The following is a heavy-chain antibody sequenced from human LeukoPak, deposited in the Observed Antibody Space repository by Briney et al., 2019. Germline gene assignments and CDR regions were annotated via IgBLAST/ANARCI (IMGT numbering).Heavy chain of an antibody. CDR2: ISGSGGST. D-gene: IGHD3-10*01. J-gene: IGHJ4*02. V-gene: IGHV3-23*01. CDR3: AKDLWMVRGNFDY. Sequence: GGSLRLSCAASGFTFSSYAMSWVRQAPGKGLEWVSAISGSGGSTYYADSVKGRFTISRDNSKNTLYLQMNGLRAEDTAVYYCAKDLWMVRGNFDYWGQGTLVTVSS. CDR1: GFTFSSYA.